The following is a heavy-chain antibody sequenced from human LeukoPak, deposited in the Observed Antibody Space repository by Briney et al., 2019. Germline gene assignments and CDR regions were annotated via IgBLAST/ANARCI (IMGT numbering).Heavy chain of an antibody. J-gene: IGHJ6*04. CDR3: ARDQPYGDPAADYYGMDV. D-gene: IGHD4-17*01. CDR1: GGSISSGDYY. V-gene: IGHV4-30-4*01. Sequence: TSQTLSLTCTVSGGSISSGDYYWSWIRQPPGKGLEWIGYIYYSGSTYYNPSLKSRVTISVDTSKNQLSLKLSSVTAADTAVYYCARDQPYGDPAADYYGMDVWGKGTTVTVSS. CDR2: IYYSGST.